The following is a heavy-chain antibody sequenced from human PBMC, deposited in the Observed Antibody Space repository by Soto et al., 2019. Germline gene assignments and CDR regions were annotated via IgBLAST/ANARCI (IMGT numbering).Heavy chain of an antibody. V-gene: IGHV1-8*01. CDR1: GYVFTTYD. CDR3: ARLHGYCISSSCHGHYAMDV. Sequence: ASVKVSCKASGYVFTTYDINWVRQATGQGLEWLGWMNPNTGNTGYAQKFQGRVTMTRDTSISTAYMELSSLRSEDTAVYYCARLHGYCISSSCHGHYAMDVWGQGTTVTVS. D-gene: IGHD2-2*01. J-gene: IGHJ6*02. CDR2: MNPNTGNT.